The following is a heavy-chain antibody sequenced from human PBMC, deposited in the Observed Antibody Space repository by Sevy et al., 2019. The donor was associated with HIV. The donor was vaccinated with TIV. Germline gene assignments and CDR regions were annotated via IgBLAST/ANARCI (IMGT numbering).Heavy chain of an antibody. J-gene: IGHJ4*02. CDR3: ARDAPHYDFWSGALDY. D-gene: IGHD3-3*01. Sequence: SQTLSLTCAISGDSVSSNSAAWNWIRQSPSRGLEWLGRTYYRSKWYNNYAVSVKSRITSNPDTSKNQFSLQLNSVTPQDTAVYYCARDAPHYDFWSGALDYWGQGTLVTVSS. CDR2: TYYRSKWYN. V-gene: IGHV6-1*01. CDR1: GDSVSSNSAA.